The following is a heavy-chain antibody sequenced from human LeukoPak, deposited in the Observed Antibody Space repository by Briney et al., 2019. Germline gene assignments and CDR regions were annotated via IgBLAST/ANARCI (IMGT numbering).Heavy chain of an antibody. V-gene: IGHV4-34*01. CDR3: ARVRRITGTTDFDY. Sequence: SETLSLTCAVYGGSFSDYYWTWIRQPPGKGLEWIGEINHSGNTNYNPSLKSRVTISVDTSKNQFSVKLSSVTAADTAVYYCARVRRITGTTDFDYWGQGTLVTVSS. CDR2: INHSGNT. D-gene: IGHD1-20*01. J-gene: IGHJ4*02. CDR1: GGSFSDYY.